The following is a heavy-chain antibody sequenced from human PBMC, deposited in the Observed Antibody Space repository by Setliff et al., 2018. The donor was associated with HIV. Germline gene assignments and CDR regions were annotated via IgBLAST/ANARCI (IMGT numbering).Heavy chain of an antibody. CDR2: TYYGGST. D-gene: IGHD5-18*01. Sequence: PSETLSLTCTVSGVSIRTYYWSWVRQVPGKGPEWIGHTYYGGSTDYNIYNPSLRSRVTISVDTSKNQFSLKLSSVTAADTAVYYCAREKRGYSYGSRVGMDVWGQGTTVTVSS. V-gene: IGHV4-59*12. CDR3: AREKRGYSYGSRVGMDV. CDR1: GVSIRTYY. J-gene: IGHJ6*02.